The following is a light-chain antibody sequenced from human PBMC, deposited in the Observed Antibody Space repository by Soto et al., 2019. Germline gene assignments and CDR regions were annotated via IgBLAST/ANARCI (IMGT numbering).Light chain of an antibody. Sequence: QSALTQPASVAGSPGQSIPISCTGSSSDVGAYNYVSWYRQYPGKAPQVIIYEVSDRPSGISNRFSGSKSGNTASLTISGLQAEDEADYYCSSYASDITHVFGGGTKLTVL. J-gene: IGLJ3*02. V-gene: IGLV2-14*01. CDR2: EVS. CDR1: SSDVGAYNY. CDR3: SSYASDITHV.